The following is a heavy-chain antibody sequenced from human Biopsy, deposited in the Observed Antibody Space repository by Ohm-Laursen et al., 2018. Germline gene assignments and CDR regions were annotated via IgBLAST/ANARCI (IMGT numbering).Heavy chain of an antibody. J-gene: IGHJ2*01. Sequence: SETLSLTCIVSGGSISSYYWSWIRQPPGKGLEWIGYIYYTGSTNYNPSLKSRVTISVDTSMNHLSLRLTSATAADTAVYYCARHAPSYSGSYWRYFDLWGRGTLVTVSS. CDR1: GGSISSYY. CDR2: IYYTGST. V-gene: IGHV4-59*08. D-gene: IGHD1-26*01. CDR3: ARHAPSYSGSYWRYFDL.